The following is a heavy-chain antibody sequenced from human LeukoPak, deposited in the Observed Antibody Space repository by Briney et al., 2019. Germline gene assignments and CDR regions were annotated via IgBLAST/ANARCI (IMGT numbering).Heavy chain of an antibody. Sequence: GGSLRLSCAASGFTFSSYGMHWVRQAPGKGLEWVAVISYDGSNKYYADSVKGRFTISRDNSKNTLYLQMNSLRAEDTAVYYCAKSFSMRVPDYWGQGTLVTVSS. CDR2: ISYDGSNK. D-gene: IGHD3-22*01. J-gene: IGHJ4*02. CDR3: AKSFSMRVPDY. V-gene: IGHV3-30*18. CDR1: GFTFSSYG.